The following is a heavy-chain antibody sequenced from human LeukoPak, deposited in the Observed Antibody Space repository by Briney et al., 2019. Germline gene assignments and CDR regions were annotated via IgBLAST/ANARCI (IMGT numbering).Heavy chain of an antibody. J-gene: IGHJ6*02. Sequence: PSETLSLTCTVSGGSISSSSYYWGWIRQPPGKGLESIGSIYYSGSTYYNPSLKSRVTISVDTSKNQFSLKLSSVTAADTAVYYCARSRYGGNRPYYYGMDVWGQGTTVTVSS. CDR2: IYYSGST. V-gene: IGHV4-39*07. CDR1: GGSISSSSYY. CDR3: ARSRYGGNRPYYYGMDV. D-gene: IGHD4-23*01.